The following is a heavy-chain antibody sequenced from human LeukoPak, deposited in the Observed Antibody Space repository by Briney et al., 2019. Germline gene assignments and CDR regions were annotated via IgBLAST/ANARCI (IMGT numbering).Heavy chain of an antibody. V-gene: IGHV4-39*07. D-gene: IGHD3-10*01. Sequence: SETLSLTCTVSGASISSSSYYWGWIRQPPGKGLELIGTTYYSGNTYYNPSLKSRVTISEDASKNQFSLKLSSVTAADTAVYYCASTPYTIVRGVTPGWFDPWGQGTLVTVSS. CDR3: ASTPYTIVRGVTPGWFDP. CDR2: TYYSGNT. CDR1: GASISSSSYY. J-gene: IGHJ5*02.